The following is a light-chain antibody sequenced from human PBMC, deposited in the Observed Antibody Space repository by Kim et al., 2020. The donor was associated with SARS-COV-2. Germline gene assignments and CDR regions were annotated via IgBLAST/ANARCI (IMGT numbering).Light chain of an antibody. V-gene: IGLV5-45*01. CDR2: YKSDSDK. CDR1: SGINVGTYR. J-gene: IGLJ3*02. Sequence: LACTLRSGINVGTYRIYWYQQKPGSPPQYLLRYKSDSDKQQGSGVPSRFSGSKDASANAGILLISGLQSEDEADYYCMIWHSSAWVFGGGTKLTVL. CDR3: MIWHSSAWV.